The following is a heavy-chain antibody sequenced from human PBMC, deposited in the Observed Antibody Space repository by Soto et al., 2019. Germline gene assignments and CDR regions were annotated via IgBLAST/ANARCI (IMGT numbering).Heavy chain of an antibody. Sequence: ASVKVSCKASGYTFTSYGISWVRQAPGQGLEWMGWISAYNGNTNYAQKLQGRVTMTTDTSTSTAYMELRSLRSDDTAVYYCARDRRSQLLWFGEFYYDGFDPWGQGTLVTVSS. V-gene: IGHV1-18*01. CDR2: ISAYNGNT. CDR3: ARDRRSQLLWFGEFYYDGFDP. CDR1: GYTFTSYG. J-gene: IGHJ5*02. D-gene: IGHD3-10*01.